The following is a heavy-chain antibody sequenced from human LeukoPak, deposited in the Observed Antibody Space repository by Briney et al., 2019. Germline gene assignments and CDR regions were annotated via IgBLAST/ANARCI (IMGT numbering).Heavy chain of an antibody. CDR3: ARDSYYDFWSGYWGPSS. J-gene: IGHJ4*02. D-gene: IGHD3-3*01. Sequence: GGSLRLSCAASGFTFSSYWMSWVRQAPGKGLEWVAFIRYDGSNKYYADPVKGRFTISRDNSKNSLYLQMNSLRAEDTAVYYCARDSYYDFWSGYWGPSSWGQGTLVTVSS. CDR2: IRYDGSNK. CDR1: GFTFSSYW. V-gene: IGHV3-30*02.